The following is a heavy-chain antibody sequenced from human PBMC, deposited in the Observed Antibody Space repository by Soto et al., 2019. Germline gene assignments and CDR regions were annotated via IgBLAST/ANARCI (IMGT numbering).Heavy chain of an antibody. D-gene: IGHD6-19*01. J-gene: IGHJ4*02. CDR3: ARGIGYSSGWSS. CDR1: GYTFTGYY. Sequence: GSVKVSCKASGYTFTGYYMHWVRQAPGQGLEWMGWINPNSGGTNYAQKFQGWVTMTRDTSISTAYMELSRLRSDDTAVYYCARGIGYSSGWSSWGQGTLVTVSS. CDR2: INPNSGGT. V-gene: IGHV1-2*04.